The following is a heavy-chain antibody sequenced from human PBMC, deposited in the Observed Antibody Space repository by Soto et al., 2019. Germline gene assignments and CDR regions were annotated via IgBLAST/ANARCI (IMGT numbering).Heavy chain of an antibody. CDR3: ARGGYSYGSAYYFDY. Sequence: SETLSLTCTVSGGSMSGYYWSWIRQPPGKGLEWIGYIFYSGSTNYNPSLKSRVTVSIDTSKNQFSLRLSSVTAADTAMYYCARGGYSYGSAYYFDYWGQGTLVTVS. D-gene: IGHD5-18*01. CDR1: GGSMSGYY. CDR2: IFYSGST. J-gene: IGHJ4*02. V-gene: IGHV4-59*01.